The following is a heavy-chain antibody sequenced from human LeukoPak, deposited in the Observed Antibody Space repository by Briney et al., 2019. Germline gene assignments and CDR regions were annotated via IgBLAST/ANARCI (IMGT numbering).Heavy chain of an antibody. V-gene: IGHV3-11*01. CDR1: GFTFSDFY. D-gene: IGHD2-2*01. CDR3: VRYAPVDH. Sequence: PGGSLRLSCAASGFTFSDFYMSWFRQVPGKGLEAVAYISRGSGSTRYYRDSARGRFTISRDNGENAVYLQMNRLRTDDTAVYYCVRYAPVDHWGRGALVTVSS. CDR2: ISRGSGSTR. J-gene: IGHJ4*02.